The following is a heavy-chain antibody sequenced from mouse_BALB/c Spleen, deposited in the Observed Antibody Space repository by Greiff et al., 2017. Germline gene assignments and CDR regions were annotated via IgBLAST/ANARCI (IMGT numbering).Heavy chain of an antibody. CDR3: AREEPQLGRGFAY. Sequence: VKLQESGPGLVAPSQSLSITCTVSGFSLTSYGVHWVRQPPGKGLEWLGVIWAGGSTNYNSALMSRLSISKDNSKSQVFLKMNSLQTDDTAMYYCAREEPQLGRGFAYWGQGTLVTVSA. CDR2: IWAGGST. V-gene: IGHV2-9*02. D-gene: IGHD4-1*02. J-gene: IGHJ3*01. CDR1: GFSLTSYG.